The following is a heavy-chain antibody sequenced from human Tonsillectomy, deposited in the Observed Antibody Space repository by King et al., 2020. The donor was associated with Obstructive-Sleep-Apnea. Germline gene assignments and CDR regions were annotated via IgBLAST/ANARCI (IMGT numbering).Heavy chain of an antibody. Sequence: QVQLVESGGGVVQPGRSLRLSCAASGFTFSSYAMHWVRQAPGKGLEWVAVISYDGSNKYYADSVKGRFTISRDNSKNTLYLQMNSLSAEDTAVYYCARPGSIVVVPAACDDWGQGTLVTVSS. CDR2: ISYDGSNK. CDR3: ARPGSIVVVPAACDD. J-gene: IGHJ4*02. CDR1: GFTFSSYA. V-gene: IGHV3-30-3*01. D-gene: IGHD2-2*01.